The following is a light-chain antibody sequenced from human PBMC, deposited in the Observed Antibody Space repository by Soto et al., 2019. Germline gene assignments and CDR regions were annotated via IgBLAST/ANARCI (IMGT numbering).Light chain of an antibody. CDR3: HQYNNWPKFT. V-gene: IGKV3-15*01. CDR2: GAS. J-gene: IGKJ3*01. Sequence: EIVLTQSPATLSASPGERATLSCRASQSISSNLAWYQQKPGQAPRLLVSGASTRATGVPARFSGSGSGTEFTLTISSLQSEDFAVYYCHQYNNWPKFTFGPGTKVDVK. CDR1: QSISSN.